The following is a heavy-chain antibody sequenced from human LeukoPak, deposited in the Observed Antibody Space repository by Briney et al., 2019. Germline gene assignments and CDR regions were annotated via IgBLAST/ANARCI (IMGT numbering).Heavy chain of an antibody. J-gene: IGHJ4*02. D-gene: IGHD2-2*01. CDR1: GGSMSTDSFY. CDR3: TREVRDVVAVPAAS. V-gene: IGHV4-39*02. CDR2: VYHTGST. Sequence: SETLSLTCTASGGSMSTDSFYWGWIRQPPGRGLEWIGTVYHTGSTYFNPALKSRLTLSVDTSKSQFSLNLSSVTAADTAVYYCTREVRDVVAVPAASWGQGTLVTVSS.